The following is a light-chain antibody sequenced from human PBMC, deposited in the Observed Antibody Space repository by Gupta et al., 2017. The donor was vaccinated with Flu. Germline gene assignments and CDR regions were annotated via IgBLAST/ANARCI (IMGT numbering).Light chain of an antibody. CDR2: GAS. V-gene: IGKV3-20*01. CDR1: QTVSTSY. CDR3: HQYVSSQG. Sequence: EIVLTQSPGTLSLSPGERATLSCRASQTVSTSYLAWYQQKPGQAPRLLIYGASIRATGIPDRFSGSGSGTDFTLTISRLEPEDFAVYYCHQYVSSQGFGQGTKVQI. J-gene: IGKJ1*01.